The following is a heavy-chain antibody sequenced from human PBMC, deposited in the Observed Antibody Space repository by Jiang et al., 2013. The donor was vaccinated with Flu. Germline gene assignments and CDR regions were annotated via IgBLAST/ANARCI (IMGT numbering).Heavy chain of an antibody. CDR1: GYSFTSYW. Sequence: GAEVKKPGESLKISCKGSGYSFTSYWIGWVRQMPGKGLEWMGIIYPGDSDTRYSPSFQGQVTISADKSISTAYLQWSSLKASDTAMYYCARRLDGYKPNYYYYGMDVWGQGTTVTVSS. V-gene: IGHV5-51*03. D-gene: IGHD5-24*01. J-gene: IGHJ6*02. CDR2: IYPGDSDT. CDR3: ARRLDGYKPNYYYYGMDV.